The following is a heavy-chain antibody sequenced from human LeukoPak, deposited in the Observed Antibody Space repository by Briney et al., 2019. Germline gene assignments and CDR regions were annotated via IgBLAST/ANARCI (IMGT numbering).Heavy chain of an antibody. D-gene: IGHD3-22*01. CDR2: ISSSGSTI. Sequence: KSGGSLRLSCAASGFTFSSYEMNWVRQAPGKGLEWVSYISSSGSTIYYADSVKGRFTISRDNAKNSLYLQMNSLRAEDTAVYYCARPPYDSSGYYDYWGQGTPVTVSS. CDR3: ARPPYDSSGYYDY. J-gene: IGHJ4*02. CDR1: GFTFSSYE. V-gene: IGHV3-48*03.